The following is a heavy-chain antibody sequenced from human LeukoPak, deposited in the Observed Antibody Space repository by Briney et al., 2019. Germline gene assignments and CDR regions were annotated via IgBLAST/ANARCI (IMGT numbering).Heavy chain of an antibody. CDR1: GFNVSANY. CDR3: AGVTDILGGSWLDP. CDR2: LYSGRKT. J-gene: IGHJ5*02. Sequence: PGGSLRLSCAASGFNVSANYMSWVRQAPGRGLEWVSVLYSGRKTNYADSVKGRFTISRDNSRNTLFLQMNSLRPEDTATYYCAGVTDILGGSWLDPWGQGTLVTVSP. D-gene: IGHD3-16*01. V-gene: IGHV3-66*02.